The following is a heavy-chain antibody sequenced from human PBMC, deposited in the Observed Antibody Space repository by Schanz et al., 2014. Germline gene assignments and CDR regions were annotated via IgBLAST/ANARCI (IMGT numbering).Heavy chain of an antibody. CDR1: GFSFSSYS. CDR3: ARDGDRFYHNYYMDV. D-gene: IGHD4-17*01. V-gene: IGHV3-48*01. CDR2: IDGKSTTV. J-gene: IGHJ6*03. Sequence: EVRLVESGGGLVQPGGSLRLSCEASGFSFSSYSMNWVRQAPGKGLEWLSYIDGKSTTVYYADSVKGRFTVSRDNARNALYLHMNTLGAEDTAVHYCARDGDRFYHNYYMDVWGKGTTVTGSS.